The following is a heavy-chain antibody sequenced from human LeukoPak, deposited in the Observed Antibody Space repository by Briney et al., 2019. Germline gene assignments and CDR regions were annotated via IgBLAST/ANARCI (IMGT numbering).Heavy chain of an antibody. Sequence: GGSLRLSCAASGFTFSSYWMSWVRQAPGKGLEWGANIKQDGSEKYYVDSVKGRFTISRDNAKNSLYLQMNSLRAEDTAVYYRASQGGSGSFEDYWGQGTLVTVSS. D-gene: IGHD1-26*01. CDR1: GFTFSSYW. CDR2: IKQDGSEK. V-gene: IGHV3-7*01. J-gene: IGHJ4*02. CDR3: ASQGGSGSFEDY.